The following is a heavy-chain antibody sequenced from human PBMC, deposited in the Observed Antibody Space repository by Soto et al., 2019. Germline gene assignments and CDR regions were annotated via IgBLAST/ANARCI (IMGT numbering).Heavy chain of an antibody. CDR1: GFTFSRHA. J-gene: IGHJ4*02. D-gene: IGHD6-13*01. Sequence: EVQLLESGGVLVQPGGSLRLSFTASGFTFSRHAMTWVRQAPGKGRKSVSGPSDSGVSIYYAVSEKGRFTISRDNSMNTLNLQMNTLGGEDTAIYYCAKVSSSWYAGFFDLWGQGTLVTVSS. CDR2: PSDSGVSI. V-gene: IGHV3-23*01. CDR3: AKVSSSWYAGFFDL.